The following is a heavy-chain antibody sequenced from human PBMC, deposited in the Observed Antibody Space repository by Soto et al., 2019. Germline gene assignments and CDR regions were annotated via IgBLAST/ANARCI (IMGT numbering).Heavy chain of an antibody. D-gene: IGHD2-21*01. Sequence: SETLSLTCTVSGGSISSGDYYWSWIRQPPGKGLEWIGYIYYSGSTYYNPSLKSRVTMSVDTSKNQFSLKLTSVNTADTAIYYCTRGGDPYKTGHWGQGTLVTVSS. V-gene: IGHV4-30-4*02. CDR3: TRGGDPYKTGH. CDR2: IYYSGST. J-gene: IGHJ4*02. CDR1: GGSISSGDYY.